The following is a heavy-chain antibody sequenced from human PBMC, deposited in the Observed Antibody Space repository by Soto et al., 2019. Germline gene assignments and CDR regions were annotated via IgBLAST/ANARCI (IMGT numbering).Heavy chain of an antibody. CDR3: ARDPRGWCRWTRCFADYYFVMDV. Sequence: QVQLVQSGAEVKKPGASVKVSCKASGYTFTDYHIHWMRQAPGRGLEGMGWVDPNTGDTNYAQKFQGRVTMTRNTSVNTGHMELSSLTSDDTAVFSCARDPRGWCRWTRCFADYYFVMDVGGQGNTVIGSA. CDR2: VDPNTGDT. J-gene: IGHJ6*01. CDR1: GYTFTDYH. V-gene: IGHV1-2*02. D-gene: IGHD2-8*01.